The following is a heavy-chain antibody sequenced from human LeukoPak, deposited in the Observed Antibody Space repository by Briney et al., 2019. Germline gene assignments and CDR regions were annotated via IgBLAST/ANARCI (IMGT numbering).Heavy chain of an antibody. J-gene: IGHJ6*02. CDR3: ARDPRYSNYVYYYYYGMDV. V-gene: IGHV1-2*02. D-gene: IGHD4-11*01. CDR2: INPNSGGT. Sequence: GASVKVSCKASGYTFTGYYMHWVRQAPGQGLEWMGWINPNSGGTNYAQKFQGRVTMTRDTSISTAYMELSRLRSDDTAVYYCARDPRYSNYVYYYYYGMDVWGQGTTVTVSS. CDR1: GYTFTGYY.